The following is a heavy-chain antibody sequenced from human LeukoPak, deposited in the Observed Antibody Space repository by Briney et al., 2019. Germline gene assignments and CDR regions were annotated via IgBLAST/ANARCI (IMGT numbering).Heavy chain of an antibody. CDR2: IGSSSSTI. J-gene: IGHJ3*02. CDR1: GFNFSTYS. V-gene: IGHV3-48*04. CDR3: ARRSAIFDAFDI. Sequence: GGSLRLSCAASGFNFSTYSMNWVRQAPGKGLEWVSYIGSSSSTIYYADSVKGRFTISRDNAKNSLYLQMNSLRAEDTAVYYCARRSAIFDAFDIWGQGTMVTVSS.